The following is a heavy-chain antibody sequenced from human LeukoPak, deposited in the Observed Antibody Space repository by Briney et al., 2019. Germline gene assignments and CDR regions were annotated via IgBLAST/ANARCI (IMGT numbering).Heavy chain of an antibody. CDR3: ARGGIVVVVAATGWFDP. V-gene: IGHV4-34*01. Sequence: PSETLSLTCAVYGGSFSGYYWSWIRQPPGKGLEWIGEINHSGSTNYSPSLKSRVTISVDTSKNQFSLKLSSVTAADTAVYYCARGGIVVVVAATGWFDPWGQGTLVTVSS. J-gene: IGHJ5*02. CDR1: GGSFSGYY. CDR2: INHSGST. D-gene: IGHD2-15*01.